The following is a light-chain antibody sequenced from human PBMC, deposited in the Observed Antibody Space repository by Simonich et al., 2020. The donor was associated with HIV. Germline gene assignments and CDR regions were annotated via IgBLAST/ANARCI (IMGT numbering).Light chain of an antibody. Sequence: DIQMTQSPSSPSASVGDRVTITCQASQDITNSLNWYQQKSGKAPKVLIYDASNLETGVPLMFSGSRSGTNFTFTISSLQAEDIATYYCQQNDDLPLTFGRGTKVEIK. CDR2: DAS. CDR3: QQNDDLPLT. V-gene: IGKV1-33*01. J-gene: IGKJ4*01. CDR1: QDITNS.